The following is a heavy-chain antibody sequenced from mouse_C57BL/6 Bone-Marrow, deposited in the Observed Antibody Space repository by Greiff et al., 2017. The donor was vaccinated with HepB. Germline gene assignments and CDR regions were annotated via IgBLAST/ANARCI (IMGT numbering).Heavy chain of an antibody. Sequence: EVQGVESGEGLVKPGGSLKLSCAASGFTFSSYAMSWVRQTPEKRLEWVAYISSGGDYIYYADTVKGRFTISRDNARNTLYMQMSSLKSEDTAMYYCTRGPTPCFDYWGQGTTVTVSS. CDR3: TRGPTPCFDY. V-gene: IGHV5-9-1*02. J-gene: IGHJ2*01. CDR2: ISSGGDYI. D-gene: IGHD2-10*01. CDR1: GFTFSSYA.